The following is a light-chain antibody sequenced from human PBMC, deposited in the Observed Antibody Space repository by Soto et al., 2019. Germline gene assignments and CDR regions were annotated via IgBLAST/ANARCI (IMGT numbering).Light chain of an antibody. CDR3: QQYNNWPPRWT. V-gene: IGKV3-15*01. Sequence: EIVMTQSPATLSVSPGERATLSCRASQSVSTNLAWYQQKPGQAPRLLIYRASTRATGIPARFSGGGSGTEFTLTISSLQSEDFAVYICQQYNNWPPRWTFGQGTKVAIK. CDR1: QSVSTN. J-gene: IGKJ1*01. CDR2: RAS.